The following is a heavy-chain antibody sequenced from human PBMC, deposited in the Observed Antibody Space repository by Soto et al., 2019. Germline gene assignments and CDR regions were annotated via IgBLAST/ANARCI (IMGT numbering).Heavy chain of an antibody. CDR3: TRHTFDI. Sequence: HPGGSLRLSCAASGFTFSSYGMHWVRQAPGKGLEWVAVISYDGSNKYYADSVKGRFTISRDNSKNTLYLQMNSLRAEDTAVYYCTRHTFDIWGQGTMVTVSS. CDR2: ISYDGSNK. V-gene: IGHV3-30*03. J-gene: IGHJ3*02. CDR1: GFTFSSYG.